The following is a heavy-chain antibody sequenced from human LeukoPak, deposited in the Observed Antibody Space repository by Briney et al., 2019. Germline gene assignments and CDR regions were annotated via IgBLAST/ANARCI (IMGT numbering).Heavy chain of an antibody. Sequence: GGSLRLSCAASGFTFSSYWMSWVRQAPGKGLEWVANIKQDGSEKYYVDSVKGRFTISRDNAKNSLYLQMNSLRAEDTAVYYCARDPKDDYSDFYYYYGMDVWGQGTTVSVSS. CDR3: ARDPKDDYSDFYYYYGMDV. D-gene: IGHD3-16*01. J-gene: IGHJ6*02. CDR2: IKQDGSEK. V-gene: IGHV3-7*01. CDR1: GFTFSSYW.